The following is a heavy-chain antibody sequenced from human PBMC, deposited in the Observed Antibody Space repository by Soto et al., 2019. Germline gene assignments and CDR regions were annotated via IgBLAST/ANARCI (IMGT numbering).Heavy chain of an antibody. CDR2: ISAYNGNT. D-gene: IGHD3-22*01. J-gene: IGHJ4*02. Sequence: GASVKVSCKASGGTFSSYGISWVRQAPGQGLEWMGWISAYNGNTNYAQKLQGRVTMTTDTSTSTAYMELRSLRSNDTAVYYCARDGNGYYDSSGYYYFDYWGQGTLVTVSS. CDR1: GGTFSSYG. CDR3: ARDGNGYYDSSGYYYFDY. V-gene: IGHV1-18*01.